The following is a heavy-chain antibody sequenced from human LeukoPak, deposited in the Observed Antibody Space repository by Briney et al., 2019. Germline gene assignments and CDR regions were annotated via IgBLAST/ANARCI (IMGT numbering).Heavy chain of an antibody. CDR1: GFTFSSYA. CDR2: ISGSGGST. D-gene: IGHD1-26*01. J-gene: IGHJ3*02. Sequence: PGGSLRLSCAAAGFTFSSYAMSWVRQAPGKGLEWVSAISGSGGSTYYADSVKGRFTISRDNSKNTLYLQMNSLRAEDTAVYYCAKLGIGVLDAFDIWGQGTMVTVSS. CDR3: AKLGIGVLDAFDI. V-gene: IGHV3-23*01.